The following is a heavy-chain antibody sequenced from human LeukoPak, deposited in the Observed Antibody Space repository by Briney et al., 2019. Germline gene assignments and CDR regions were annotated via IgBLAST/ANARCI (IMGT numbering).Heavy chain of an antibody. J-gene: IGHJ4*02. Sequence: ASVKVSCKASGYTFIGHYMHWVRQAPGQGLEWMGWISAYNGNTNYAQKLQGRVTMTTDTSTSTAYMELRSLRSDDTAVYYCARGDYGDYALWGQGTLVTVSS. CDR3: ARGDYGDYAL. D-gene: IGHD4-17*01. V-gene: IGHV1-18*04. CDR1: GYTFIGHY. CDR2: ISAYNGNT.